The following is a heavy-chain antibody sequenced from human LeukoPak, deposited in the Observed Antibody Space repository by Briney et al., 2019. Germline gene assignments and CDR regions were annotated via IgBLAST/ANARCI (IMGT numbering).Heavy chain of an antibody. CDR1: GYTFTSYP. CDR2: INTNTGNP. CDR3: AGGSSSWYADFDY. V-gene: IGHV7-4-1*02. Sequence: ASVKVSCKASGYTFTSYPMNWVRQAPGQGLEWMGWINTNTGNPTFAQAFTGRFVFSLDTSVSTAYLQISSLTAEDTAVYYCAGGSSSWYADFDYWGQGTLVTVSS. J-gene: IGHJ4*02. D-gene: IGHD6-13*01.